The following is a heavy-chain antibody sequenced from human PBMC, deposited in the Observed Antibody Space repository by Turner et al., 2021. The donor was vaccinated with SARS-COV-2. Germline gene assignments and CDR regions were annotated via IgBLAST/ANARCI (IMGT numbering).Heavy chain of an antibody. CDR2: IYYRGST. J-gene: IGHJ4*02. Sequence: QLQLQESGPGLVQPSETLSLTCTVSAGSISSSSYYWGWIRQPPGKGLEWIGSIYYRGSTYYNPSLKSRVTISVDTSKNQFSLKLSSVTAADTAVYYCARFEYGYSYDFGFDYWGQGTLVTVSS. V-gene: IGHV4-39*01. D-gene: IGHD5-18*01. CDR1: AGSISSSSYY. CDR3: ARFEYGYSYDFGFDY.